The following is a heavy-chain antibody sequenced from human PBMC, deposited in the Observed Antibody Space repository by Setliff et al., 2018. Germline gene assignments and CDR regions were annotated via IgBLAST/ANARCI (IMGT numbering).Heavy chain of an antibody. V-gene: IGHV3-7*01. Sequence: GGSLRLSCAASGFTFSNYYMTWVRQAPGKGLEWVANIEEDGGEQYYVDSVKGRFTISRDNAKNSLYLQMNSLAAEDTAVFYCVRLAGQLGQTRSNYYYYYYMDVWGKGTTVTVSS. CDR1: GFTFSNYY. CDR3: VRLAGQLGQTRSNYYYYYYMDV. J-gene: IGHJ6*03. CDR2: IEEDGGEQ. D-gene: IGHD6-6*01.